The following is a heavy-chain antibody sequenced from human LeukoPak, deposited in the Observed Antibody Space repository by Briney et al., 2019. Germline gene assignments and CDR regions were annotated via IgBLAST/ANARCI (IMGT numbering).Heavy chain of an antibody. CDR2: ISYDGSNK. D-gene: IGHD3-16*01. J-gene: IGHJ4*02. V-gene: IGHV3-30*03. Sequence: PGGSLRLSCAASGFTFSSYGMHWVRQAPGKGLEWVAVISYDGSNKYYADSVKGRFTISRDNSKNTLYLQMNSLRAEDTAVYYCARDATGIMITFGGVRRFDYWGQGTLVTVSS. CDR3: ARDATGIMITFGGVRRFDY. CDR1: GFTFSSYG.